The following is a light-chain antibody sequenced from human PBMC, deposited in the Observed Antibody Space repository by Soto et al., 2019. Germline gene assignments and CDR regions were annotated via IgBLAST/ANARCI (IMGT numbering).Light chain of an antibody. Sequence: QSVLTQPPSVSGAPGQRVTVSCTGSSSNIGARYDVHWYQQLPGTAPKLLIYGNINRPSGVPDRFSGSKSGTSASLTITGLQAEDEADYYGQSYDSSLSGWVFVSGTKVTVL. CDR2: GNI. J-gene: IGLJ1*01. CDR1: SSNIGARYD. CDR3: QSYDSSLSGWV. V-gene: IGLV1-40*01.